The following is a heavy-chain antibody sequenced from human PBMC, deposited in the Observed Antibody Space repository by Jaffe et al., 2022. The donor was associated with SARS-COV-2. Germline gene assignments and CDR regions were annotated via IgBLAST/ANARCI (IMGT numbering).Heavy chain of an antibody. CDR1: GFTFSNYA. Sequence: EVQLVESGGDLVQPGGSLRLSCTASGFTFSNYAMNWVRQAPGKGLEWVSAISGGGGITYSTDSVKGRFTISRDNSKSTLFLQMSSLRAEDTALYYCATRGSGSSVFDYWGQGTLVTVSS. D-gene: IGHD3-10*01. CDR3: ATRGSGSSVFDY. CDR2: ISGGGGIT. J-gene: IGHJ4*02. V-gene: IGHV3-23*04.